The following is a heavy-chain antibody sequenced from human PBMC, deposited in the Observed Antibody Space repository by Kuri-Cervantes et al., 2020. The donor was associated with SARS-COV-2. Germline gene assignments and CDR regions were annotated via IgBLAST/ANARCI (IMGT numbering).Heavy chain of an antibody. D-gene: IGHD3-3*01. J-gene: IGHJ6*03. CDR3: AKVYYDFWSGYYNYYYYMDV. CDR1: GFTFSSYA. CDR2: ISGSGGST. Sequence: GGSLRLCCAASGFTFSSYAISWVRQAPGKGLEWVSAISGSGGSTYYADFVKGRFTISRDNSKNTLYLQMNSLRAEDTAVYYCAKVYYDFWSGYYNYYYYMDVWGKGTTVTVSS. V-gene: IGHV3-23*01.